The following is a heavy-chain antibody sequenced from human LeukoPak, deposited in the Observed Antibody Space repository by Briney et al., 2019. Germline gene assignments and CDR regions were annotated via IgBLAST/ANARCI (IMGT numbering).Heavy chain of an antibody. Sequence: PSQTLSPTCTVSGGSISSGGYYWSWIRQHPGKGLEWIGYIYYSGSTYYNPSLKRRVAISIDTSKNQFSLKVTSVTAADTAMYYCARRSHTYGIDVWGQGTTVTVSS. CDR3: ARRSHTYGIDV. V-gene: IGHV4-31*03. CDR1: GGSISSGGYY. D-gene: IGHD6-13*01. J-gene: IGHJ6*02. CDR2: IYYSGST.